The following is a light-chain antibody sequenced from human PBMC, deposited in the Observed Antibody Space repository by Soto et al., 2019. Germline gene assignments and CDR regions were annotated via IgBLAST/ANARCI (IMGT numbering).Light chain of an antibody. Sequence: EIVMTQSPATLSVSPGERATLSCSASQSVSSNLAWYHQKPGHAPRLLSYGYSTRATGIPARFSGSGSGTEFTLTLSSLQSEDFTVYYCQQYNNWPLTVGGGTKVEIK. CDR3: QQYNNWPLT. J-gene: IGKJ4*01. CDR2: GYS. CDR1: QSVSSN. V-gene: IGKV3-15*01.